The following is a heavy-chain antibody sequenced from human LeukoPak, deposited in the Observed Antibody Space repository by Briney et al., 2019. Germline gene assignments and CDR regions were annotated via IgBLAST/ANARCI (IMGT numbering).Heavy chain of an antibody. V-gene: IGHV3-7*05. CDR2: IEQDGSEK. D-gene: IGHD6-19*01. CDR3: ARVRLGSLDY. CDR1: GFTFTTYW. J-gene: IGHJ4*02. Sequence: GGSLRLSCAASGFTFTTYWMTWVRQAPGKGLEWVASIEQDGSEKYYVDSVKGRFTISRDNAKNSLYLQMNSLGAEDTAVYYCARVRLGSLDYWGQGTLVTVSS.